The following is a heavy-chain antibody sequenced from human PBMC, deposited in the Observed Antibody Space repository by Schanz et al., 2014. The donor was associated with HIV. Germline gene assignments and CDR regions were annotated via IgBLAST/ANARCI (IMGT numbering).Heavy chain of an antibody. CDR2: ISVTGANT. V-gene: IGHV3-23*01. Sequence: EVQLLESGGGLVLPGGSLRVSCAVSGFTLSGYTMSWVRQAPGKGLEGVSSISVTGANTYYADSVKGRFTISRDTSKNTLYLQMNSLRADDTAVYYCAKGWRGYSISSLVDYWGQGSLVTVSS. D-gene: IGHD6-6*01. J-gene: IGHJ4*02. CDR3: AKGWRGYSISSLVDY. CDR1: GFTLSGYT.